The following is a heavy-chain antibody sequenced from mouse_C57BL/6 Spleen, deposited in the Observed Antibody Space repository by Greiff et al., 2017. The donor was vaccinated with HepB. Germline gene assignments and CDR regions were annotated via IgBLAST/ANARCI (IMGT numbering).Heavy chain of an antibody. J-gene: IGHJ2*01. Sequence: EVNVVESGGDLVKPGGSLKLSCAASGFTFSSYGMSWVRQTPDKRLEWVATISSGGSYTYYPDSVKGRFTISRDNAKNTLYLQMSSLKSEDTAMYYCARHGITTVVEDYWGQGTTLTVSS. CDR3: ARHGITTVVEDY. D-gene: IGHD1-1*01. CDR1: GFTFSSYG. V-gene: IGHV5-6*01. CDR2: ISSGGSYT.